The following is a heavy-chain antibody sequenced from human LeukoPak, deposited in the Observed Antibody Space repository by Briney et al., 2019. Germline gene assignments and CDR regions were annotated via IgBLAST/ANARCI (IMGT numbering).Heavy chain of an antibody. CDR1: GFTFNSYA. CDR2: ISGSGGST. Sequence: GSLRLSCAASGFTFNSYAMSWVRQAPGKGLEWVSAISGSGGSTYYANSVKGRFTISRDNSKNTLYLQMNSLRAEDTAVYYCAKRYCSSTSCPLKHYYYYGMDVWGQGTTVTVSS. D-gene: IGHD2-2*01. V-gene: IGHV3-23*01. J-gene: IGHJ6*02. CDR3: AKRYCSSTSCPLKHYYYYGMDV.